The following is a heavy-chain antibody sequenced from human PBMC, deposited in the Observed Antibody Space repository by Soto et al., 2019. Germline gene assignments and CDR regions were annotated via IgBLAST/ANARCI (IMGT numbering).Heavy chain of an antibody. CDR3: ARDDSSGYPEFDY. Sequence: ASVKVSCKASGYTFTSYAMHWVRQAPGQRLEWMGWINAGNGNTKYSQKFQGRVTITRDTSASTAYMELSSLRSEDTAVYYCARDDSSGYPEFDYWGQGILVTVS. D-gene: IGHD3-22*01. J-gene: IGHJ4*02. CDR1: GYTFTSYA. V-gene: IGHV1-3*01. CDR2: INAGNGNT.